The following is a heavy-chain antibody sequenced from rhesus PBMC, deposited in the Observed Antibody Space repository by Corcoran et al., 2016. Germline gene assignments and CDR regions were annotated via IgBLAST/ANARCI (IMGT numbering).Heavy chain of an antibody. Sequence: QVQLQESGPGVVKPSETLSLTCAVSGGSISGYYLWSWIRQPPGKGLEWIGYIYSGSGSTSYNPSLKSRVIISIDTSKNQFSLKLSSVTAADTAVYYCARDPYSGSWKREIFDYWGQGVLVTVSS. D-gene: IGHD6-25*01. CDR2: IYSGSGST. CDR3: ARDPYSGSWKREIFDY. CDR1: GGSISGYYL. V-gene: IGHV4S7*01. J-gene: IGHJ4*01.